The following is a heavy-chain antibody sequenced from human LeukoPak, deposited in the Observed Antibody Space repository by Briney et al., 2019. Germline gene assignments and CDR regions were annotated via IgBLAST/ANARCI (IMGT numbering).Heavy chain of an antibody. CDR3: ARVGGQQLVRIDY. V-gene: IGHV4-59*01. J-gene: IGHJ4*02. CDR1: GGSISSYY. CDR2: IYYSGST. Sequence: SETLSLTCTVSGGSISSYYWSWIRQPPGKGLEWIGYIYYSGSTNYNPSLKSRVTISVDTSKNQFSLKLSSVTAADTAVYYCARVGGQQLVRIDYWGQGSLVTVSS. D-gene: IGHD6-13*01.